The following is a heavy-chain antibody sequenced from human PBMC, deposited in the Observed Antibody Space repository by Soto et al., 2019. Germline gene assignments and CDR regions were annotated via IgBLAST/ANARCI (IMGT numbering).Heavy chain of an antibody. CDR3: ATKDTSGYSYGSPFDY. Sequence: GGSLRLSCAASGFTFSNAWMSWVRQAPGKGLEWVGRIKSKTDGGTTDYAAPVKGRFTISRDDSKNTLYLQMNSLKTEDTAVYYCATKDTSGYSYGSPFDYWGQGTLVTVSS. CDR2: IKSKTDGGTT. D-gene: IGHD5-18*01. J-gene: IGHJ4*02. V-gene: IGHV3-15*01. CDR1: GFTFSNAW.